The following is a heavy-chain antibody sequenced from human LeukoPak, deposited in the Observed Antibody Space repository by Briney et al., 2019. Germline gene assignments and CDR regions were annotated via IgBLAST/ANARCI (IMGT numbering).Heavy chain of an antibody. CDR3: TTENYYLAY. J-gene: IGHJ4*02. CDR2: IKSNTDGGTT. V-gene: IGHV3-15*01. D-gene: IGHD3-22*01. CDR1: GFTFKTVW. Sequence: PGGSLRLSCAASGFTFKTVWMNWVRQAPGRGLEWVGRIKSNTDGGTTDYAAPVKGRFTISRDDSKDTLYLQMNSLKTEDTAVYYCTTENYYLAYWGQGTLVTVSS.